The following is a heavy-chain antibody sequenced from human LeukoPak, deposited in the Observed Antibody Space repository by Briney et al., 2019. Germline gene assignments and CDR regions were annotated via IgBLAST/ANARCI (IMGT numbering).Heavy chain of an antibody. CDR3: ARPYCSTTSCYYYFDY. D-gene: IGHD2-2*01. CDR1: GFTFSTYW. Sequence: GGSLRLSCAASGFTFSTYWMHWVRQAPGKGLVWVSRINTDGSGISYADSVKGRFTISRDNAKNTLYLQMNSLRAEDTAVYYCARPYCSTTSCYYYFDYWGQGTLVTVSS. J-gene: IGHJ4*02. CDR2: INTDGSGI. V-gene: IGHV3-74*01.